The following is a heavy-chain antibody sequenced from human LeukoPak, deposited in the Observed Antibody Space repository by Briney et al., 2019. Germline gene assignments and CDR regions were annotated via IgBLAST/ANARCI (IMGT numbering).Heavy chain of an antibody. V-gene: IGHV4-59*08. Sequence: SSETLSLTCTVSGGSISSYYWSWIRQPPGKGLEWIGYIYYSGNTNYNPSLKSRVTISVDTSKNQFSLKLSSVTAADTAVYYCARLRGFGELSRNWFDPWGQGTLVTVSS. J-gene: IGHJ5*02. D-gene: IGHD3-10*01. CDR3: ARLRGFGELSRNWFDP. CDR2: IYYSGNT. CDR1: GGSISSYY.